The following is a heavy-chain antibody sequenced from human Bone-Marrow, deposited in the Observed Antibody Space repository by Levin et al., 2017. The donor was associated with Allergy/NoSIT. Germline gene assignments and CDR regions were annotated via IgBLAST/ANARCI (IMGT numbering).Heavy chain of an antibody. CDR3: ARGIIGDVRVAHKEAFDI. D-gene: IGHD2-8*02. CDR1: GFTFSNYN. CDR2: VSISGDHI. J-gene: IGHJ3*02. Sequence: GGSLRLSCAASGFTFSNYNMHWVRQSPGKGLEWVSSVSISGDHIYYTDSVKGRFTISRDNAKNSLTLQMNSLRAEDTAVYYCARGIIGDVRVAHKEAFDIWGQGTMVSVSS. V-gene: IGHV3-21*01.